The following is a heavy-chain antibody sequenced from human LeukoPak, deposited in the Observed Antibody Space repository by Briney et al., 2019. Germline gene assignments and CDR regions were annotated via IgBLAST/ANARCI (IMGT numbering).Heavy chain of an antibody. D-gene: IGHD6-6*01. J-gene: IGHJ6*03. CDR3: AKDWRIAARPYYFMDV. CDR2: ITWDGGST. CDR1: GFIFDDYA. V-gene: IGHV3-43D*03. Sequence: QTGGSLRLSCAACGFIFDDYAMHWLRQARGKGLEWVSHITWDGGSTYYADSVKGRFTISRDNSKNSLYLQMNSLRAEDSALYYCAKDWRIAARPYYFMDVSGKGTTVTVSS.